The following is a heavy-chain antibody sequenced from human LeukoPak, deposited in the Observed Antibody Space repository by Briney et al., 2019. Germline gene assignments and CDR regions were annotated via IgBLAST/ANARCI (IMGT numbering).Heavy chain of an antibody. Sequence: GGSLRLSCAASGFTFSDYYMSWIRQAPGKGLEWVSYISSSGSTIYYADSVKGRFTISRDNAKNSLYLQMNSLRAEDTAVYYCARVVVVPAARLWTDDYYYYMDVWGKGTTVTISS. J-gene: IGHJ6*03. CDR3: ARVVVVPAARLWTDDYYYYMDV. V-gene: IGHV3-11*01. D-gene: IGHD2-2*01. CDR1: GFTFSDYY. CDR2: ISSSGSTI.